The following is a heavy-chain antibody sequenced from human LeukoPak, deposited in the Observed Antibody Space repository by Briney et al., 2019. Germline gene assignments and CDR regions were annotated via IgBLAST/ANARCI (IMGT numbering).Heavy chain of an antibody. J-gene: IGHJ4*02. Sequence: SVKVSCKASGGTFSSYAISWVRQAPGQGLEWMGGIIPIFGTANYAQKFQGRVTITADKSTSTAYMELSSLRSEDTAVYYCARDSANYYDSSGYYYYFDYWGQGTLVTVSS. CDR1: GGTFSSYA. V-gene: IGHV1-69*06. CDR3: ARDSANYYDSSGYYYYFDY. CDR2: IIPIFGTA. D-gene: IGHD3-22*01.